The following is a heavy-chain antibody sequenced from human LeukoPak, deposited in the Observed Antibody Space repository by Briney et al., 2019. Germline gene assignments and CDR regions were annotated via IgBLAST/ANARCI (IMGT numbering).Heavy chain of an antibody. CDR3: ARDTVVTATQGAFDI. D-gene: IGHD2-21*02. V-gene: IGHV3-21*01. CDR1: GFTFSSYT. Sequence: GGSLRLSCAASGFTFSSYTMNWVRQAPGKGLEWVSSISTGSTYIYYADSVKGRFTISRDNAKNSLYLQMSSLRAEDMAVYYCARDTVVTATQGAFDIWGQGTMVTVSS. CDR2: ISTGSTYI. J-gene: IGHJ3*02.